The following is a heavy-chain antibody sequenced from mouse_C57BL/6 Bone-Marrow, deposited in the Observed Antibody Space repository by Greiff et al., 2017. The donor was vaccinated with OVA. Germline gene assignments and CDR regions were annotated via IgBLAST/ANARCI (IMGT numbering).Heavy chain of an antibody. CDR1: GFNFSDYY. CDR3: ARPLSAHAMDY. Sequence: EVHLVESGGGLVQPGGSLKLSCAASGFNFSDYYMYWVRQTPEKRLEWVAYISNGGGSTYYPDTVKGRFTISRDNAKNTLYLQMSRLKSEDTAMYYCARPLSAHAMDYWGQGTSVTVSS. CDR2: ISNGGGST. V-gene: IGHV5-12*01. J-gene: IGHJ4*01.